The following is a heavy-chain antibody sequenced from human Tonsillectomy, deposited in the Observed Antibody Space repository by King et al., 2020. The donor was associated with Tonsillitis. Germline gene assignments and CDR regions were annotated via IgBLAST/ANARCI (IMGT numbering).Heavy chain of an antibody. CDR2: INPNSGGT. D-gene: IGHD2-2*01. J-gene: IGHJ4*02. CDR1: GYSFTDYF. V-gene: IGHV1-2*02. CDR3: VKALDNIVVVSAATLYY. Sequence: VQLVESGAEVKKPGASVKVSCKASGYSFTDYFMHWVRQAPGQGPEWMGWINPNSGGTKYAQKFQGRVSVTRDTSISTSYMELSRLKSDDTAVYYCVKALDNIVVVSAATLYYWGQGTLVTVSS.